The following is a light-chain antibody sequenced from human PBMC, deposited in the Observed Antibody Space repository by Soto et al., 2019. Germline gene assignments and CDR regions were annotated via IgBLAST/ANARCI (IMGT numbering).Light chain of an antibody. V-gene: IGLV2-14*01. CDR1: SSDVGGYDY. Sequence: QSALTQPASVSGSPGQSITISCTGSSSDVGGYDYVSWYQQHPGKAPKLMIYDVSIRPSGVSNRFSGSKSGNTASLTISGPEVDDEADYNCCSYTSSSTYVFGTGTKVTVL. CDR2: DVS. J-gene: IGLJ1*01. CDR3: CSYTSSSTYV.